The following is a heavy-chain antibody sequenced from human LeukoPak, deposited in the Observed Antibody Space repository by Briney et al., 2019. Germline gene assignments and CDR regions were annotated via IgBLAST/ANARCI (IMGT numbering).Heavy chain of an antibody. D-gene: IGHD2-15*01. CDR2: ISSNGRIT. Sequence: GGSLRLSCAASGFTFSSYDMYWVRQAPGKGLKYVSAISSNGRITYYANSVKGRFTISRDNSKNTLYLQMGSLRPEDMAVYYCARQVVVVAGRGAFDIWGQGTMVTVSS. CDR1: GFTFSSYD. V-gene: IGHV3-64*01. CDR3: ARQVVVVAGRGAFDI. J-gene: IGHJ3*02.